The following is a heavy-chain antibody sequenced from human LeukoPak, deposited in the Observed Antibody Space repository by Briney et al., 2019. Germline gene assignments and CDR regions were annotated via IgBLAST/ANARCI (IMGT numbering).Heavy chain of an antibody. V-gene: IGHV1-46*01. CDR3: AREGYYYGSGSYYNPSVY. D-gene: IGHD3-10*01. CDR2: IKPSDDST. CDR1: GYTFTSYY. J-gene: IGHJ4*02. Sequence: ASVKVSCKASGYTFTSYYMHRVRQAPGQGLEWMGAIKPSDDSTNYAQKFQGRVTMTRDMSTSTVYMELSSLRSEDTAVYFCAREGYYYGSGSYYNPSVYWGQGTLVTVSS.